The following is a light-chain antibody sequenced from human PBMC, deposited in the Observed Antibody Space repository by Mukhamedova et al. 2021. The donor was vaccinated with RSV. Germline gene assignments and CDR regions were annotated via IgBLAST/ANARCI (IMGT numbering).Light chain of an antibody. CDR3: QKYNSAPGLT. J-gene: IGKJ4*01. Sequence: WYQRRVHGKVPKLLIYGASTLQSGVPSRFSGSGSGTDFTLTNSSLQPEDVSTYYCQKYNSAPGLTFGGGTKVEIK. CDR2: GAS. V-gene: IGKV1-27*01.